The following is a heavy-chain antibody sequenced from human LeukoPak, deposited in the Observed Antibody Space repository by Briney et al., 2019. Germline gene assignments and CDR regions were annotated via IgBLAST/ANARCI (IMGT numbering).Heavy chain of an antibody. CDR2: IIPLFGSA. Sequence: SVKVSCKSSGGTFNNYAVSWVRQAPGQGLEWMGGIIPLFGSANYAQRFQGRVTISADKYPSTVYMDLSSLRSEDTAVYYCARVRRTGSAYDSFDIWGQGTMVTVSS. V-gene: IGHV1-69*06. J-gene: IGHJ3*02. CDR3: ARVRRTGSAYDSFDI. D-gene: IGHD1-26*01. CDR1: GGTFNNYA.